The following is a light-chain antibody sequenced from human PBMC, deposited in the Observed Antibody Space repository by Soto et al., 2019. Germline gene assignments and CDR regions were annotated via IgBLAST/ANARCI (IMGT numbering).Light chain of an antibody. J-gene: IGLJ2*01. CDR3: ASYAGSNIPVL. CDR1: SSDVGGYNF. Sequence: QSALTQPPSASGSPGQSVTISCTGNSSDVGGYNFVSWYQQHPGKAPKLMIYDFTERPPGVPIRFSVSKSDNTTSLTVSGLQGEDEADYYCASYAGSNIPVLFGGGTKLTVL. V-gene: IGLV2-8*01. CDR2: DFT.